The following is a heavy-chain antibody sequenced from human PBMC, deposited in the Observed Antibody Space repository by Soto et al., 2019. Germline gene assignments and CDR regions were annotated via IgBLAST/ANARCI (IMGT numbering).Heavy chain of an antibody. Sequence: GGSLRLSCAASGFTVSSNYMSWVRQAPGKGLEWVSVIYSGGSTYYADSVKGRFTISRHNSKNTLYLQMNSLRAEDTAVYYCASQESRLHTHYYYMDVWGKGTTVTVSS. D-gene: IGHD2-2*02. J-gene: IGHJ6*03. CDR2: IYSGGST. CDR1: GFTVSSNY. CDR3: ASQESRLHTHYYYMDV. V-gene: IGHV3-53*04.